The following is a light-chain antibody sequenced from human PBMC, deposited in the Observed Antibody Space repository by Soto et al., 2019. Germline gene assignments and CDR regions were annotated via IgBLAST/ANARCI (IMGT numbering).Light chain of an antibody. CDR2: GAS. CDR1: QTVSSS. CDR3: QQYKSHSWT. V-gene: IGKV3-20*01. Sequence: EIVLTQSPGTLSLSPGERATLSCRASQTVSSSLAWYQQKPGQAPRLLIYGASSRATDIPDRFSGSGSGTDFTLTISRLEPEDFATYYCQQYKSHSWTFGQGTKVEI. J-gene: IGKJ1*01.